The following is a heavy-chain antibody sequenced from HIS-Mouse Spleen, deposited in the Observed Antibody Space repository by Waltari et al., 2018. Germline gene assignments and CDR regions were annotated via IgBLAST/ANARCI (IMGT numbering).Heavy chain of an antibody. Sequence: QLQLQESGPGLVKPSETLSLPCTASGGLMRSIRYYCGWIRQPPGKGLEWIGSIYYSGSTYYNPSLKSRVTISVDTSKNQFSLKLSSVTAADTAVYYCAREIPYSSSWYDWYFDLWGRGTLVTVSS. D-gene: IGHD6-13*01. J-gene: IGHJ2*01. CDR2: IYYSGST. V-gene: IGHV4-39*07. CDR1: GGLMRSIRYY. CDR3: AREIPYSSSWYDWYFDL.